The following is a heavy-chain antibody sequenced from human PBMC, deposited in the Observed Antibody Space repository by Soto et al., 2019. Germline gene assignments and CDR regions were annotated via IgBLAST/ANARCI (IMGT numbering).Heavy chain of an antibody. V-gene: IGHV1-18*04. CDR2: NYGYKGKT. D-gene: IGHD3-3*01. CDR3: TRNAFCSGATACHDMDV. J-gene: IGHJ6*02. Sequence: ASVKVSCKASGYNFSGYSTTWVRQPPAQELDWMGRNYGYKGKTIKDRTRRGRLTLATDTYTSTPLMEFGSPSSDDTAVYYCTRNAFCSGATACHDMDVWGQGTTVTVSS. CDR1: GYNFSGYS.